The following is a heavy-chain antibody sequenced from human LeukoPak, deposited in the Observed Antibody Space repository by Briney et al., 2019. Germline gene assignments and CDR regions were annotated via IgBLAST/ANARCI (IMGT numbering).Heavy chain of an antibody. CDR3: AKGSSGSGSYRFDN. D-gene: IGHD1-26*01. V-gene: IGHV3-23*01. CDR2: IVGSGGNT. Sequence: PGGSLRLSCAASGFTFSSYAMSWVRQAPGKGLEWVSAIVGSGGNTYYADSVKGRFTISGDNSKNTLYLQMNGLRADDTAVYYCAKGSSGSGSYRFDNWGQGTLVTVSS. J-gene: IGHJ4*02. CDR1: GFTFSSYA.